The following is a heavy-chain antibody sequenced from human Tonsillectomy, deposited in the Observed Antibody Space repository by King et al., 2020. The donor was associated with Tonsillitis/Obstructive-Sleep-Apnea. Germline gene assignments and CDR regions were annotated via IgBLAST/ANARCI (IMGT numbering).Heavy chain of an antibody. CDR3: ARGADAFDI. Sequence: QLVQSGAEVKKPGESLRISYEGSGYNFTSYWISWVRQMPGKGLEWMGRIDPSDSYTNYSPSFQGHFTISADKSIGTAYLQWSSLKASDTAMYYCARGADAFDIWGQGTMVTVSS. CDR1: GYNFTSYW. J-gene: IGHJ3*02. V-gene: IGHV5-10-1*01. CDR2: IDPSDSYT.